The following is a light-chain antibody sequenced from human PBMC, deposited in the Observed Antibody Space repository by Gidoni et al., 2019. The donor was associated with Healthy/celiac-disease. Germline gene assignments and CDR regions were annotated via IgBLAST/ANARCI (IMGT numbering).Light chain of an antibody. V-gene: IGKV1-33*01. CDR2: DAS. CDR1: QDISNY. Sequence: DIQMTQSPSSLSASVGDRVTITCQASQDISNYLNWYQQKPGKAPKLLIYDASNLETGVPSRLSGSGSGTDFTFTSSSLQPEDIATYYCQQYDNLLALTFGGETKVEIK. J-gene: IGKJ4*01. CDR3: QQYDNLLALT.